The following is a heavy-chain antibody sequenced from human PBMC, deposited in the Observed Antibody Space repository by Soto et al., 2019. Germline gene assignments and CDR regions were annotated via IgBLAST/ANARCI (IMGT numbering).Heavy chain of an antibody. D-gene: IGHD3-3*01. V-gene: IGHV4-59*01. CDR3: AGGYDFWSGYYTLGY. Sequence: SATLSLTCTVSGGSISSYYWSWIRQPPGKGLEWIGYIYYSGSTNYNPSLKSRVTISVDTSKNQFSLKLSSVTAADTAVYYCAGGYDFWSGYYTLGYWGQGTRVTVSS. CDR2: IYYSGST. CDR1: GGSISSYY. J-gene: IGHJ4*02.